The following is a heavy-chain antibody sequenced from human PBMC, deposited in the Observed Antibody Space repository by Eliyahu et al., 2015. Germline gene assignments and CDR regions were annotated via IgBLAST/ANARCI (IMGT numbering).Heavy chain of an antibody. CDR2: IKSKTDGGTT. V-gene: IGHV3-15*01. CDR1: GFTFSNAW. D-gene: IGHD3-10*01. J-gene: IGHJ4*02. CDR3: TTDTRGKGFGELSAPRDPIFDY. Sequence: EVQLVESGGGLVKPGGSLRLSCAASGFTFSNAWMSXXRRATGKGLEWVGRIKSKTDGGTTDYAAPVKGRFTISRDDSKNTLYLQMNSLKTEDTAVYYCTTDTRGKGFGELSAPRDPIFDYWGQGTLVTVSS.